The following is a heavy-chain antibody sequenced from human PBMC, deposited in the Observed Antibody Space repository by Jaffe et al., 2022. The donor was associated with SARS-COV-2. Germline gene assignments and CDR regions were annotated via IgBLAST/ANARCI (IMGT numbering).Heavy chain of an antibody. CDR2: ISSSSSYI. CDR1: GFTFSSYS. V-gene: IGHV3-21*01. J-gene: IGHJ4*02. D-gene: IGHD4-17*01. CDR3: ARGRVSRSGDYHDY. Sequence: EVQLVESGGGLVKPGGSLRLSCAASGFTFSSYSMNWVRQAPGKGLEWVSSISSSSSYIYYADSVKGRFTISRDNAKNSLYLQMNSLRAEDTAMYYCARGRVSRSGDYHDYWGQGTLVTVSS.